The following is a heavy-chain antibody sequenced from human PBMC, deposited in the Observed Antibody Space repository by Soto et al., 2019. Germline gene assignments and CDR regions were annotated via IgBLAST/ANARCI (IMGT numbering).Heavy chain of an antibody. CDR1: GYTFTSYG. J-gene: IGHJ4*02. CDR2: ISAYNGNT. CDR3: ARTHTIFGVVSYPPIPQRGPRREDY. V-gene: IGHV1-18*01. Sequence: ASVKVSCKASGYTFTSYGISWVRQAPGQGLEWMGWISAYNGNTNYAQKLQGRVTMTTDTSTSTAYMELRSLSSDDTAVYYCARTHTIFGVVSYPPIPQRGPRREDYWGQGTLVTVSS. D-gene: IGHD3-3*01.